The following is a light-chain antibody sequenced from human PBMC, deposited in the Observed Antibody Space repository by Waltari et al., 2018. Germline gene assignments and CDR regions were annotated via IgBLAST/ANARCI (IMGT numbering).Light chain of an antibody. CDR1: QDIANY. CDR3: LQYKSQPFT. CDR2: AAS. Sequence: DIQMTQSPSFLSASGGARVTLTCRAAQDIANYLSWYQQKPGKPPKRLIYAASSLESGVPPRFSGSGSGTEFTLTITDLQPEDFATYYCLQYKSQPFTFGPGTKLDIK. V-gene: IGKV1-17*02. J-gene: IGKJ3*01.